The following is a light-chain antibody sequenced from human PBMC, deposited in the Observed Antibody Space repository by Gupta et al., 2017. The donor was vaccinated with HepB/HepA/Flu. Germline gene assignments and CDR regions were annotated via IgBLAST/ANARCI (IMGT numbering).Light chain of an antibody. V-gene: IGKV1D-12*01. J-gene: IGKJ5*01. Sequence: DIQMTQSPSSVSASVGDRVTIPCRASQPVNIWLAWYQQKPGKAPTLLISAASSVQIAVPSTFSGCGSGSDFTLTILKPQPEDFATYCCHHTASFPITFGQGTRVEIK. CDR3: HHTASFPIT. CDR2: AAS. CDR1: QPVNIW.